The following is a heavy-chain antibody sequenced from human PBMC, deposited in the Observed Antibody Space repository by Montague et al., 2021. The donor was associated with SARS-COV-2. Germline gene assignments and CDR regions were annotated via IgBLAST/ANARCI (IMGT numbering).Heavy chain of an antibody. CDR1: GFTVSSTY. CDR2: IYSSGDT. V-gene: IGHV3-66*01. Sequence: SLRLSCPASGFTVSSTYMSWVRQAPGKGLEWISVIYSSGDTYHADSMKDRFTISRDNSKNTVYLQMHILRAEDTAVYYCASGMFDTWGQGTLVTVSS. CDR3: ASGMFDT. J-gene: IGHJ5*02.